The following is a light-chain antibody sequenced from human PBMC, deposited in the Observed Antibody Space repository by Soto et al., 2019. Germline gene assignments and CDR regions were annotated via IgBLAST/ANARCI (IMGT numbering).Light chain of an antibody. CDR2: DAS. V-gene: IGKV3-11*01. CDR1: QTVSSY. CDR3: HQRSDWPHT. J-gene: IGKJ2*01. Sequence: EIVLRQSPATLSLSPGERATLSCRASQTVSSYLAWYQQKPGQAPRLLIYDASVTATGTPGRFSGSGSGTDFNLIINSLEPDDFAVYFCHQRSDWPHTFGQGTRLDIK.